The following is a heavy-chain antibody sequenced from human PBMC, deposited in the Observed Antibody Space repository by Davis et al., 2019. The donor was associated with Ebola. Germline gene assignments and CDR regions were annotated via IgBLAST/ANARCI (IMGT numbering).Heavy chain of an antibody. CDR1: GYTFTSYY. CDR3: ASSGSGGYYFDY. CDR2: INPSGGST. V-gene: IGHV1-46*03. Sequence: AASVKVSCKASGYTFTSYYMHWVRQAPGQGLEWMGIINPSGGSTSYAQKFQGRVTMTRDTSTSTVYMELSSLRSEDTAVYYCASSGSGGYYFDYWDQGTLVTVSS. J-gene: IGHJ4*02. D-gene: IGHD3-10*01.